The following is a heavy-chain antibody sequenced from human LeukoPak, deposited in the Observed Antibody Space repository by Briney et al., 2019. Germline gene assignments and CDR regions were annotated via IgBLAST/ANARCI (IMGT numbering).Heavy chain of an antibody. CDR3: ARDPGYSSSWWDGGYFDY. CDR2: ISAYNGNT. CDR1: GYTFTSYG. J-gene: IGHJ4*02. D-gene: IGHD6-13*01. V-gene: IGHV1-18*01. Sequence: ASVTVSCKASGYTFTSYGISWVRQAPGQGLEWMGWISAYNGNTDYAQKLQGRVTMTTDTSTSTAYMELRSLRSDDTAVYYCARDPGYSSSWWDGGYFDYWGQGTLVTVSS.